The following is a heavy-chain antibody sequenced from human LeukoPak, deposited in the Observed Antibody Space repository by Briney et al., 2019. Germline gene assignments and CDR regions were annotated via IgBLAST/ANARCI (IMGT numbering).Heavy chain of an antibody. V-gene: IGHV1-3*01. CDR2: INAGNGNT. J-gene: IGHJ4*02. Sequence: GASVKVSCKASGYTFTSYAMHWVRQAPGQRLKWMGWINAGNGNTKYSQKFQGRVTITRDTSASTAYMELSSLRSEDTAVYYCARVDSSSWHFDYWGQGTLVTVSS. CDR1: GYTFTSYA. CDR3: ARVDSSSWHFDY. D-gene: IGHD6-13*01.